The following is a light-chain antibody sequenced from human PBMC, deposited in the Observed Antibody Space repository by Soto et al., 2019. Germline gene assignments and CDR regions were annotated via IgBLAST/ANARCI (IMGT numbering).Light chain of an antibody. CDR2: AAS. CDR3: PQYYSYPYT. J-gene: IGKJ2*01. Sequence: AIRMTQSPSSLSASTGDRVTITCRASQGISSYLAWYQQKPGKAPKLLIYAASTLQSGVPSRFSGSGSGTDLTLTISCLQSEDFATYYCPQYYSYPYTFGQGTKVDI. CDR1: QGISSY. V-gene: IGKV1-8*01.